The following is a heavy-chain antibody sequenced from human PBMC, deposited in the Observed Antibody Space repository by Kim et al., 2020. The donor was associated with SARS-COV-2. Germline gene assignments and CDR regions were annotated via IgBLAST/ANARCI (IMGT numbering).Heavy chain of an antibody. CDR2: IYHSGST. D-gene: IGHD3-10*01. Sequence: SETLSLTCTVSGYSISSGYYWGWIRQPPGKRLEWIGSIYHSGSTYYNPSLKSRVTISVDTSKNQFSLKLSSVTAADTAVYYCARLTYYYGSGSSHRGAFDIWGQGTMVTVSS. J-gene: IGHJ3*02. V-gene: IGHV4-38-2*02. CDR3: ARLTYYYGSGSSHRGAFDI. CDR1: GYSISSGYY.